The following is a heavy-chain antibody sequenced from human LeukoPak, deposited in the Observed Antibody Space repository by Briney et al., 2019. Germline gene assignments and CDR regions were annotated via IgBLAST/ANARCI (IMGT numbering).Heavy chain of an antibody. CDR3: ARHQEGMVRGVLYYMDV. Sequence: PSETLSLTCAVYGGSFSGYYWSWLRQPPGKGLEWIGEINHSGSTNYNPSLKSRVTVSVDTSNNQFSLKMSSVTAADTAVYFCARHQEGMVRGVLYYMDVWGKGTTVISSS. D-gene: IGHD3-10*01. CDR2: INHSGST. CDR1: GGSFSGYY. V-gene: IGHV4-34*01. J-gene: IGHJ6*03.